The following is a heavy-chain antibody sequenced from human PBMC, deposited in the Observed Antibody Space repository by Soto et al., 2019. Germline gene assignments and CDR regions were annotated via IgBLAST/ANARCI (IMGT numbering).Heavy chain of an antibody. Sequence: QVQLVESGGGVVQPGRSLRLSCAASGFTFSSYAMHWVRQAPGKGLEWVAVISYDGSNQYYADSVKGRFTISRDNSKNTLYLQMNSLRAEDTAAYYCAKFRGYSYCDFDYWTQGTLVTVSS. D-gene: IGHD5-18*01. V-gene: IGHV3-30-3*02. J-gene: IGHJ4*02. CDR1: GFTFSSYA. CDR2: ISYDGSNQ. CDR3: AKFRGYSYCDFDY.